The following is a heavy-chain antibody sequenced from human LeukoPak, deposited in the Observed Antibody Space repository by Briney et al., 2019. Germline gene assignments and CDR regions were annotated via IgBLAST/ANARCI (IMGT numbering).Heavy chain of an antibody. CDR1: GFTFSSYW. V-gene: IGHV3-7*01. CDR3: ARDVHYYDSSGFDY. CDR2: IKQDGSEK. Sequence: GGSLRLSCAASGFTFSSYWMSWVRQAPGKGLEWVANIKQDGSEKYYVDSVKGRFTISRDNAKNSLYLQMNSLRAEDTAVYYRARDVHYYDSSGFDYWGQGTLVTVSS. J-gene: IGHJ4*02. D-gene: IGHD3-22*01.